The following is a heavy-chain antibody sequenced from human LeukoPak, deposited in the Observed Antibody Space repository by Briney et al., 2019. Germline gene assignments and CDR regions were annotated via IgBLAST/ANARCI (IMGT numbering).Heavy chain of an antibody. CDR2: IYYTGNT. J-gene: IGHJ4*02. CDR1: GGSISNYY. V-gene: IGHV4-59*08. Sequence: SETLSLTCTVSGGSISNYYWNWIRQPPGKGLEWIGYIYYTGNTNYNPSLKSRVTISVDTSKNQFSLKLSSVTAADTAVYYCAGQRVLYSGYDTANDYWGQGTLVTVSS. CDR3: AGQRVLYSGYDTANDY. D-gene: IGHD5-12*01.